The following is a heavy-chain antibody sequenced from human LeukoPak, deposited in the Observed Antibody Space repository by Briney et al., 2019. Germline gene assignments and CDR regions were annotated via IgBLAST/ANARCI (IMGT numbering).Heavy chain of an antibody. Sequence: GASVKVSRKASGYTFTTCDINWVRQATGQGLEWMGWMNPNSGNTGYAQSFQGRVTMTRDTSISTAYMELSNLRSEDTAIYYCTRGSSGRRDYWGQGTLVTVSS. CDR3: TRGSSGRRDY. V-gene: IGHV1-8*01. D-gene: IGHD6-19*01. J-gene: IGHJ4*02. CDR1: GYTFTTCD. CDR2: MNPNSGNT.